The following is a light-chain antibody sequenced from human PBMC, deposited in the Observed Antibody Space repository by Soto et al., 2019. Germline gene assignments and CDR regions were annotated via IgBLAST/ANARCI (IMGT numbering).Light chain of an antibody. CDR3: QQYNNWPPTWT. V-gene: IGKV3-15*01. Sequence: DIALTQCPGTMSLSPRDSATIYCSVSQSVSSNLAWYQQKPGQAPRLLIYGASTRATGIPARFSGSGSGTEFTLTISSLQSEDFAAYYCQQYNNWPPTWTFGQGTKVDIK. J-gene: IGKJ1*01. CDR2: GAS. CDR1: QSVSSN.